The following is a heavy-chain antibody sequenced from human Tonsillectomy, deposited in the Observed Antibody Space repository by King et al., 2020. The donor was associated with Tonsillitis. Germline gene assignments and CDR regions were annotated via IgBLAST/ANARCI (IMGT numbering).Heavy chain of an antibody. CDR2: IYYSGTT. CDR1: GGSISGSY. V-gene: IGHV4-59*08. J-gene: IGHJ2*01. D-gene: IGHD3-10*01. CDR3: ARLDYFGSWSDWYFDL. Sequence: QLQESGPGLVKPSETLSLTCTVSGGSISGSYWSWIRQPPGKGLEWIGYIYYSGTTNYNPSLKSRVTISVDTSKNQFSLKLSSVTVADTAVYFCARLDYFGSWSDWYFDLWGRGTLVTVSS.